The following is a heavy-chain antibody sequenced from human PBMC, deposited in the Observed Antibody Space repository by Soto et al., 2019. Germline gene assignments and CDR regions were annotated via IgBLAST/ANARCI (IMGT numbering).Heavy chain of an antibody. V-gene: IGHV4-30-4*01. CDR2: IYYSGST. CDR1: GGSISSGDYY. J-gene: IGHJ3*02. D-gene: IGHD1-1*01. CDR3: ARGNNNDDAFDI. Sequence: SETLSLTCTVSGGSISSGDYYWSWIRQPPGKGLEWIGYIYYSGSTYYNPSLKSRVTISVDTSKNQFSLKLSSVTAADTALYYCARGNNNDDAFDIWGHGTMVTVSS.